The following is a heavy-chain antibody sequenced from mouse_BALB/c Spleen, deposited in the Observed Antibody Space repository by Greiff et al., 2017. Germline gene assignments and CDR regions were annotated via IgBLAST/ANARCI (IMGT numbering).Heavy chain of an antibody. V-gene: IGHV3-8*02. CDR3: ARYEGLRRAWFAY. D-gene: IGHD2-4*01. CDR1: GDSITSGY. CDR2: ISYSGST. Sequence: DVQLQESGPSLVKPSQTLSLTCSVTGDSITSGYWNWIRKFPGNKLEYMGYISYSGSTYYNPSLKSRISITRDTSKNQYYLQLNSVTTEDTATYYCARYEGLRRAWFAYWGQGTLVTVSA. J-gene: IGHJ3*01.